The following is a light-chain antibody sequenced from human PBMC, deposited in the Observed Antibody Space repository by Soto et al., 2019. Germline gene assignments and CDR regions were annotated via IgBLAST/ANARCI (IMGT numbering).Light chain of an antibody. Sequence: EIVLTQSPGTLSLSPGERATLSCRASQRVSSSYLAWYQQKPGQAPRLLIYGTSSRATAIPDRFSGSGSGTDFTLNISRLEPEDFEVYYCQQYGSSSWTFGQGTKVEIK. CDR1: QRVSSSY. CDR2: GTS. V-gene: IGKV3-20*01. CDR3: QQYGSSSWT. J-gene: IGKJ1*01.